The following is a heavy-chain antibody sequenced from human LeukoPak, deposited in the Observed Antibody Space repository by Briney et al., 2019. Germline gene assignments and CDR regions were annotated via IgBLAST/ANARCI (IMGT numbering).Heavy chain of an antibody. CDR1: GSTFSDYS. V-gene: IGHV3-48*01. J-gene: IGHJ4*02. CDR2: IGIDSGNT. Sequence: GGSLRLSCAASGSTFSDYSMNWVRQAPGKGLEWISYIGIDSGNTNYAGSVKGRFTISGDKAKNSLYLQMNSLRVEDTAVYYCARDYKYAFDNWGQGTLVTVSS. D-gene: IGHD5-24*01. CDR3: ARDYKYAFDN.